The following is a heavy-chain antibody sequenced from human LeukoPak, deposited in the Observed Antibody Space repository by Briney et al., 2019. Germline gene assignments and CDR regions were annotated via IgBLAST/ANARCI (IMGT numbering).Heavy chain of an antibody. CDR3: AKASYYYGSGSSFGY. CDR2: ISGSGGST. D-gene: IGHD3-10*01. V-gene: IGHV3-23*01. Sequence: GGSLRLSCAASGFTFSSYGMSWVRQAPGKGLEWVSAISGSGGSTYYADSVEGRFTISRDNSKNTLYLQMNSLRAEDTAVYYCAKASYYYGSGSSFGYWGQGTLVTVSS. J-gene: IGHJ4*02. CDR1: GFTFSSYG.